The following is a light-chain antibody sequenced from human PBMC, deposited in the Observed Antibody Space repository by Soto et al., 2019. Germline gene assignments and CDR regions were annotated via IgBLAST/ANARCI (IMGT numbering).Light chain of an antibody. J-gene: IGLJ1*01. V-gene: IGLV1-44*01. CDR2: SDT. Sequence: QSVLTQPPSASGTPGQRVTISCSGSTSNIGTNTVNWYQQLTGSAPKLLIYSDTQRPSGVPDRFSGSKSGTSASLAISGLQSEDQADSYCAAWDDSLNGYVFGTGTKLTVL. CDR1: TSNIGTNT. CDR3: AAWDDSLNGYV.